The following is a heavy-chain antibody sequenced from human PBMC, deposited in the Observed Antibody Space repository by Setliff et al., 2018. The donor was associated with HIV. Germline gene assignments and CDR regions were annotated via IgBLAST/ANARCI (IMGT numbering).Heavy chain of an antibody. CDR1: DDSIKSDNYS. D-gene: IGHD1-7*01. Sequence: PSETLSLTCTVSDDSIKSDNYSWSWIRQSPGKGLEWIGSIYSTDTTNHNPSLESRVTISVDKSKNQFSLKLNSVTAADTAVYYCARHGTWNSQRFHFDYWGQGTPVTVSS. J-gene: IGHJ4*02. CDR2: IYSTDTT. CDR3: ARHGTWNSQRFHFDY. V-gene: IGHV4-4*09.